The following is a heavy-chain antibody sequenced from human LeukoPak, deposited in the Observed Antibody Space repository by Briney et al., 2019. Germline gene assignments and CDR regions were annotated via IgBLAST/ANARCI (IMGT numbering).Heavy chain of an antibody. J-gene: IGHJ5*02. V-gene: IGHV3-53*01. CDR2: IYSGGST. CDR3: ARGLYYYGSGTSTNWFDP. CDR1: GFTVSSNY. Sequence: GGSLRLSCAASGFTVSSNYMSWVRQAPGKGLEWVSVIYSGGSTYYADSVKGRFTISRDNSKNTLYLQMNSLRAEDTAVYYCARGLYYYGSGTSTNWFDPWGQGTLVTVSS. D-gene: IGHD3-10*01.